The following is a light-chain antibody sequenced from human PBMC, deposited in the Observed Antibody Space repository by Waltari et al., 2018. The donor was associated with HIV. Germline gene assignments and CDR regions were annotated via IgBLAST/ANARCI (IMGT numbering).Light chain of an antibody. CDR1: NSDVGAYKY. J-gene: IGLJ3*02. Sequence: QSALTQPRSVSGSPGQSVTISCTGTNSDVGAYKYVSWYQQHRGKAPKLMIYEVSKRASGVPDRFSGSKSGDTASLTISGLQAEDEGDYYCCSYATRYTWVFGGGTKLTVL. CDR2: EVS. V-gene: IGLV2-11*01. CDR3: CSYATRYTWV.